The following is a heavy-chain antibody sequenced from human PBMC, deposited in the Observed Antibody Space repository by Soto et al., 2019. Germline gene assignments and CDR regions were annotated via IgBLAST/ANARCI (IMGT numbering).Heavy chain of an antibody. CDR3: AREGSSRAFDY. V-gene: IGHV4-31*03. J-gene: IGHJ4*02. D-gene: IGHD6-6*01. CDR2: IYYSGST. CDR1: GGSISSGGYY. Sequence: PSETLSLTCTVSGGSISSGGYYWSWIRQHPGKGLEWIGYIYYSGSTYYSPSLKSRVTISVDTSKNQFSLKLSSVTAADTAVYYCAREGSSRAFDYWGQGTLVTSPQ.